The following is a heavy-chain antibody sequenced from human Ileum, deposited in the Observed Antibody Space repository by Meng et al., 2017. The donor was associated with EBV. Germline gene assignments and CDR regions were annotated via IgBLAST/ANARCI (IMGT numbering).Heavy chain of an antibody. Sequence: QVHSKELDPERWKPSGTLSLTFAVTGDSIRSNNWWRWVRQPPGKGLEWIGEIYHSGSTNYNPSFKSRVTMSVDKSKNQISLNLSSVTAADTAVYYCASGRDYAWHSWGRGTLVTVSS. CDR1: GDSIRSNNW. CDR3: ASGRDYAWHS. CDR2: IYHSGST. D-gene: IGHD4-17*01. J-gene: IGHJ4*02. V-gene: IGHV4-4*02.